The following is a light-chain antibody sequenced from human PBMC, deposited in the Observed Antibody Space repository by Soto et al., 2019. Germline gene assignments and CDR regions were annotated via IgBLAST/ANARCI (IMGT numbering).Light chain of an antibody. CDR1: QSVNRSY. CDR3: QQYGNSPRT. Sequence: EIVLTQSPGTLSLSPGERATLSCRASQSVNRSYLAWYQQKPGQAPRLLVYGASSRATGIPDRFSGSGSGTDVTLTISRLEREDFAVYYCQQYGNSPRTFGQGTKVEIK. J-gene: IGKJ1*01. CDR2: GAS. V-gene: IGKV3-20*01.